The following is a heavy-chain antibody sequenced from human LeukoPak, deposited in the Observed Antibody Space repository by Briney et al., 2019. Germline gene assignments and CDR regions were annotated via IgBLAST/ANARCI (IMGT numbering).Heavy chain of an antibody. D-gene: IGHD3-22*01. V-gene: IGHV3-48*01. CDR3: ARALADTRGYYLGFDY. CDR1: GFTFSSYS. J-gene: IGHJ4*02. CDR2: ISSSSSTI. Sequence: PGGSLRLSCAASGFTFSSYSMNWVRQAPGKGLEWVSYISSSSSTIYYADSVKGRFTISRDNAKNSLYLQMNSLRPDDTALYYCARALADTRGYYLGFDYWGQGTLVTVSS.